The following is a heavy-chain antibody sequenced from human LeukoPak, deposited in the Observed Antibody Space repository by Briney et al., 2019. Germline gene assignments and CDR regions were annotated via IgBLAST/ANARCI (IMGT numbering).Heavy chain of an antibody. V-gene: IGHV5-51*01. CDR1: GYSFTSYW. Sequence: GESLKISCKGSGYSFTSYWIGWVRQMPGKGLEWMGIIYPGDSDTRYSPSFQGRVTISADKSISTAYLQWSSLKASDTAMYYCARQIGRYFDWSTHMDVWGQGTTVTVSS. J-gene: IGHJ6*02. CDR3: ARQIGRYFDWSTHMDV. D-gene: IGHD3-9*01. CDR2: IYPGDSDT.